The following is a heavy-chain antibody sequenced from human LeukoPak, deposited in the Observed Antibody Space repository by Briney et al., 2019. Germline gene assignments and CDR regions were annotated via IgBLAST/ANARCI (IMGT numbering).Heavy chain of an antibody. Sequence: SETLSLTCAVYGGSFSGYYWSWIRQPPGKGLEWIEEINHSGSTNYNPSLKSRVTISVDTSKNQFSLKLSSVTAADTAVYYCARGTAAAGLDYWGQGTLVTVSS. CDR3: ARGTAAAGLDY. J-gene: IGHJ4*02. CDR1: GGSFSGYY. CDR2: INHSGST. V-gene: IGHV4-34*01. D-gene: IGHD6-13*01.